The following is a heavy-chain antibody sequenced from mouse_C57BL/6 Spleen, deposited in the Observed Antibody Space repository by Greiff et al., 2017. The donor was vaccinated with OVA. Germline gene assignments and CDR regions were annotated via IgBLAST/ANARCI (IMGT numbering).Heavy chain of an antibody. J-gene: IGHJ4*01. CDR3: ARFPHYDYDKGYYYAMDY. Sequence: QVQLQQPGAELVMPGASVKLSCKASGYTFTSYWMHWVKQRPGQGLEWIGEIDPSDSYTNYNQKFKGKSTLTVDKYTSTAYMHLSRLTSEDSAVYYCARFPHYDYDKGYYYAMDYWGQGTSVTVSS. D-gene: IGHD2-4*01. CDR1: GYTFTSYW. V-gene: IGHV1-69*01. CDR2: IDPSDSYT.